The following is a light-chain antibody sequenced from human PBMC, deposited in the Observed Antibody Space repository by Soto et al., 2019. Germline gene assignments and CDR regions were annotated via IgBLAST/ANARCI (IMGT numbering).Light chain of an antibody. V-gene: IGLV1-51*01. CDR2: DDN. Sequence: QAVVTQPPSVSAAPGQKVTISCSGSSSNIGGNSVSWYQQLPGTAPKLLIYDDNKRPSGIPDRFSGSKSGTSATLGITGFQTGDEADYYCGSWDSSLSAYVFGTGTKLPVL. CDR1: SSNIGGNS. J-gene: IGLJ1*01. CDR3: GSWDSSLSAYV.